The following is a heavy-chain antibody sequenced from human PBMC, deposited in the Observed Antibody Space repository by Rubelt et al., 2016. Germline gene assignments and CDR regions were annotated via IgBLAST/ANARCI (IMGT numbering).Heavy chain of an antibody. J-gene: IGHJ4*02. V-gene: IGHV4-39*07. D-gene: IGHD6-19*01. CDR2: IYYSGST. CDR1: GGSISSSDYY. CDR3: ARHPLSSGCPDY. Sequence: QLHLQESGPGLVKPSETLSLNCTVSGGSISSSDYYWGWIRQPPGKGLEWIGSIYYSGSTYYNPSLKSQFTISVDTSKNQFSLRLSSVTAADTAVYYCARHPLSSGCPDYWGQGTLVTVSS.